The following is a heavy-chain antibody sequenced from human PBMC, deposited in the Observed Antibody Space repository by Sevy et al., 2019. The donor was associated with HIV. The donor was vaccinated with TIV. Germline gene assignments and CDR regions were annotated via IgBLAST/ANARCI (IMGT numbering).Heavy chain of an antibody. CDR3: GGLHGVYFPVRVYCSGLDF. CDR1: GFTFSSYW. J-gene: IGHJ6*02. V-gene: IGHV3-7*01. D-gene: IGHD4-17*01. CDR2: IKQDGSEK. Sequence: GGSLRLSCAASGFTFSSYWMSWVRQAPGKGLEWVANIKQDGSEKYYVDSVKGRFTISRDNAKNSLYLQMNSLRAEDTFVYYCGGLHGVYFPVRVYCSGLDFWGRGTTVTVSS.